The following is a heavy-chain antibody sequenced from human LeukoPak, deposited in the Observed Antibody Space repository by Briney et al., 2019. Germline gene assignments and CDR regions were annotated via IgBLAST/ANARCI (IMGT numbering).Heavy chain of an antibody. CDR1: GGSINTYY. CDR3: ARGQGGNYYLIYFDS. D-gene: IGHD1-26*01. CDR2: FYYSGST. Sequence: SETLSLTCSVSGGSINTYYWSWIRQPPGKGLEWIGHFYYSGSTNYNPSLRSRVTISVDTSRNQFSLRLTSVTAADTAVYYCARGQGGNYYLIYFDSWGQGALVTVSS. J-gene: IGHJ4*02. V-gene: IGHV4-59*12.